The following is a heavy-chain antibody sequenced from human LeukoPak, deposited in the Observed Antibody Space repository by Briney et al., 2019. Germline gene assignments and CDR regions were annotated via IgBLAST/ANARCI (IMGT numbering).Heavy chain of an antibody. CDR1: GGTFSSYA. CDR2: IIPIFGTA. D-gene: IGHD6-13*01. V-gene: IGHV1-69*05. J-gene: IGHJ5*02. Sequence: GASVKVSCKASGGTFSSYAISWVRQAPGQGLEWMGGIIPIFGTANYAQKFQGRVTITTDESTSTAYMELSSLRSEDTAVYYCARDDRLVAAAGTSWFDPWGQGTLVTVSS. CDR3: ARDDRLVAAAGTSWFDP.